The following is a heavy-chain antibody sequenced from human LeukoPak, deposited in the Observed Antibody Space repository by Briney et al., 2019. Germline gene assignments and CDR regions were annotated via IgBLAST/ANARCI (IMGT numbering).Heavy chain of an antibody. CDR3: AKDRETTSSGTFDS. D-gene: IGHD1-1*01. J-gene: IGHJ4*02. V-gene: IGHV3-30*18. Sequence: PGGSLRLSCAASGFTFSSYGMHCVRQAPGKGLEWVAFIAEDGSIRKYTDSVKGRFTISRDNSNNTLYLRMNSLRAEDTGVYYCAKDRETTSSGTFDSWGQGALVTVSS. CDR2: IAEDGSIR. CDR1: GFTFSSYG.